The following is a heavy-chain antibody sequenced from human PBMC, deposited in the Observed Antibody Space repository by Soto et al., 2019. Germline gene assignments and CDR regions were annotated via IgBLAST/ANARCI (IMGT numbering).Heavy chain of an antibody. CDR1: GFTFSDYG. Sequence: QVQLVESGGGVVQPGRSLRLSCAASGFTFSDYGMHWVRQAPGKGLEWVAVIWYDGSNRYYADSVKGRFTISRDNSKNTLYLQMNSLRAEVTALYHRARSYYFDSRVYYRSFFQHSGQGTLVTVSS. V-gene: IGHV3-33*01. CDR2: IWYDGSNR. J-gene: IGHJ1*01. D-gene: IGHD3-22*01. CDR3: ARSYYFDSRVYYRSFFQH.